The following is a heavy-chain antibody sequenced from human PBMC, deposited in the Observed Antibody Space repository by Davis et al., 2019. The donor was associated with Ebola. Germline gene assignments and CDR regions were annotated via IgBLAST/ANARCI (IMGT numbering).Heavy chain of an antibody. V-gene: IGHV5-51*01. Sequence: GESLKISCKASGYNFNKYWIGWVRQMPGKGLEWMGIIYPGDSDTRYSPSLQGQVTISADKSTSAAHLQWSSLKASDTAIYYCARRGYSGLYHGFDVWGQGTLVTVSS. J-gene: IGHJ4*02. D-gene: IGHD1-26*01. CDR1: GYNFNKYW. CDR3: ARRGYSGLYHGFDV. CDR2: IYPGDSDT.